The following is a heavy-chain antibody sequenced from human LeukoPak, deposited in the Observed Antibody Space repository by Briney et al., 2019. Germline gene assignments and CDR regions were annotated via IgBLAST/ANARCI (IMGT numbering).Heavy chain of an antibody. CDR1: GYTFTTYT. CDR3: ASSRGYDVGGHFDY. D-gene: IGHD5-12*01. CDR2: INAGNDNT. J-gene: IGHJ4*02. V-gene: IGHV1-3*01. Sequence: ASVKVSCKASGYTFTTYTIHWVRQAPGQRLEWMGWINAGNDNTKYSQKFQDRVTITRDTSASTAYMELSSLRSEDTAVYYCASSRGYDVGGHFDYWGQGTLVTVSS.